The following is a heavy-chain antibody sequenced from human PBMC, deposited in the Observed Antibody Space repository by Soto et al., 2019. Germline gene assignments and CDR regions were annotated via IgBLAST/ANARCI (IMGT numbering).Heavy chain of an antibody. V-gene: IGHV1-2*04. CDR2: INPNSGGT. D-gene: IGHD5-18*01. Sequence: ASVKVSCKASGYTFTGYYMHWVRQAPGQGLEWMEWINPNSGGTNYAQKFQGWVTMTRDTSISTAYMELSRLRSDDTAVYYCARSRGTLKQLWPDXWGQGTLVTVSS. J-gene: IGHJ4*02. CDR1: GYTFTGYY. CDR3: ARSRGTLKQLWPDX.